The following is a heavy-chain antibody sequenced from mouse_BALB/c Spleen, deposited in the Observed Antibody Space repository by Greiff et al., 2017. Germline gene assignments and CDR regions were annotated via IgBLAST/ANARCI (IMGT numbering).Heavy chain of an antibody. D-gene: IGHD2-14*01. CDR1: GFTFSSYA. V-gene: IGHV5-6-5*01. CDR2: ISSGGST. J-gene: IGHJ3*01. Sequence: DVMLVESGGGLVKPGGSLKLSCAASGFTFSSYAMSWVRQTPEKRLEWVASISSGGSTYYPDSVKGRFTISRDNARNILYLQMSSLRSEDTAMYYCARGRMGNRYPSWFAYWGQGTLVTVSA. CDR3: ARGRMGNRYPSWFAY.